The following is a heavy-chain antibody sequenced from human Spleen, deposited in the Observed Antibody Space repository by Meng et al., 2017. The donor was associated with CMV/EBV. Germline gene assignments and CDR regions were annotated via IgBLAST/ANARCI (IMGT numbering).Heavy chain of an antibody. V-gene: IGHV4-34*01. CDR2: INHSGST. CDR1: GGSFSGYY. CDR3: ARSIVRGVSAYYYGMDV. J-gene: IGHJ6*02. D-gene: IGHD3-10*01. Sequence: SETLSLTCAVYGGSFSGYYWSWIRQPPGKGLEWIGEINHSGSTNYNPSLKSRVTISVDTSKNQFSLKLSSVTAADTAVYYCARSIVRGVSAYYYGMDVWGQGTTVTVSS.